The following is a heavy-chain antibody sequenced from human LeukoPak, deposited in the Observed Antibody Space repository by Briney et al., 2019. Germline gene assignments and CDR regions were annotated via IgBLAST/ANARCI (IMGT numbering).Heavy chain of an antibody. J-gene: IGHJ4*02. Sequence: SETLSLTCVVYGGSFSGYYWSWIRPPPGKGLEWIGEIGQSGTTNYNPSPKSRVSISVDTSKKQFSLTLTPMTAADTAVYYCARVPHYYFGYGYFDSWGQGTLVPVSS. V-gene: IGHV4-34*01. CDR2: IGQSGTT. CDR1: GGSFSGYY. D-gene: IGHD3-10*01. CDR3: ARVPHYYFGYGYFDS.